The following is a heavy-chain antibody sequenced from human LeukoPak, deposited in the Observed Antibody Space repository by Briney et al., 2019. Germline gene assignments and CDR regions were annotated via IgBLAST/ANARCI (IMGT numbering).Heavy chain of an antibody. CDR2: INPNSGGT. J-gene: IGHJ4*02. V-gene: IGHV1-2*02. CDR3: ARGDSNGSVY. Sequence: ASVKVSCKASGYTFTDHYIHWVRQSPGQGLEGMGWINPNSGGTNYAQKFQGRVTMTRDTSISTAYMELSRLRSDDTAVYYCARGDSNGSVYWGQGTLVTVSS. CDR1: GYTFTDHY. D-gene: IGHD3-22*01.